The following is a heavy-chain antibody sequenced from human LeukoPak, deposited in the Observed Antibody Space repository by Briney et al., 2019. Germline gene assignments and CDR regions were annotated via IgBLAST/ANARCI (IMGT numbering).Heavy chain of an antibody. CDR3: VLQLLLGSLDP. Sequence: GGSLRLSFAASGFTFSSYGMHWVRQAPGKGLEWVAVISYDGSNKYYADSVKGRFTISRDNSKNTLYLQMNSLRAEDTAVYYCVLQLLLGSLDPWGQGTLVTVSS. V-gene: IGHV3-30*03. CDR2: ISYDGSNK. J-gene: IGHJ5*02. CDR1: GFTFSSYG. D-gene: IGHD2-2*01.